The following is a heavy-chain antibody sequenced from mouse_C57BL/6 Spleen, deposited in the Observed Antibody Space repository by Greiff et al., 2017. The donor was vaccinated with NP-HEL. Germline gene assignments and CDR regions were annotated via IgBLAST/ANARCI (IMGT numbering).Heavy chain of an antibody. Sequence: VQLQQPGAELVMPGASVKLSCKASGYTFTSYWMHWVKQRPGQGLEWIGEIDPSDSYTNYNQKFKGKSTLTVDKSSSTAYMQLSSLTSEDSAVYYCARSAITTVVAKNFDVWGTGTTVTVSS. CDR3: ARSAITTVVAKNFDV. J-gene: IGHJ1*03. D-gene: IGHD1-1*01. CDR1: GYTFTSYW. CDR2: IDPSDSYT. V-gene: IGHV1-69*01.